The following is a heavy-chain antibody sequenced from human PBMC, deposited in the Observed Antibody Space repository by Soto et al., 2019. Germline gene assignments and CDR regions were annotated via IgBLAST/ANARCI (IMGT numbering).Heavy chain of an antibody. D-gene: IGHD6-13*01. V-gene: IGHV3-11*01. Sequence: PGGSLRLSSAASGLSFNDYYMSWISQAPWKGLEWVSYISSSGDTKLYAESVKGRFTLSRDNARNSLHLEMNSLRAEDTAVYYCAKPLSLYISSYLDYWAQGTLVTVSS. J-gene: IGHJ4*02. CDR3: AKPLSLYISSYLDY. CDR1: GLSFNDYY. CDR2: ISSSGDTK.